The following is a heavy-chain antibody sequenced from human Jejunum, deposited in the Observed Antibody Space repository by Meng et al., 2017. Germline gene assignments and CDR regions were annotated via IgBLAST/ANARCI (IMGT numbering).Heavy chain of an antibody. D-gene: IGHD5-18*01. CDR2: ISFEKSQE. Sequence: GESLKISCAASGFSFNRYAMHWVRQAPGKGLEWVAVISFEKSQEYYAASVKGRFTIARDNSKNTLYLQMDSLRPEDTAVYYCARDFTTSGYIFGHKDYWGQGTLVTVSS. CDR3: ARDFTTSGYIFGHKDY. J-gene: IGHJ4*02. V-gene: IGHV3-30*01. CDR1: GFSFNRYA.